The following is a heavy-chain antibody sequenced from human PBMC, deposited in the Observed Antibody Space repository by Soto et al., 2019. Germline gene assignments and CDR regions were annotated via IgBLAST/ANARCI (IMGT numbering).Heavy chain of an antibody. Sequence: QVQLQESGPGLVKPSETLSLTCTVSGGSISSYYWSWIRQPPGKGLAWIGYIYYSGSTNYNPSLKCRVTISVDASKKQFSRKLSSVNAADTAVYYCASGGDSSCWYRSYYFDYWCQGTLVTVSS. CDR1: GGSISSYY. J-gene: IGHJ4*02. CDR2: IYYSGST. D-gene: IGHD6-19*01. CDR3: ASGGDSSCWYRSYYFDY. V-gene: IGHV4-59*01.